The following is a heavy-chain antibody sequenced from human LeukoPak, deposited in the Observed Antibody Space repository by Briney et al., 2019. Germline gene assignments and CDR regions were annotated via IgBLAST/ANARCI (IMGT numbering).Heavy chain of an antibody. V-gene: IGHV3-23*01. CDR3: AKSSGASTYYFDY. Sequence: PGGSLRLSCAASGFIFSSYAMSWVRQAPGKGLEWVSAMSADGGGTYIADSPKGRCTISRDNSKSTLSLQMNSLRDEDTAIYYCAKSSGASTYYFDYWGQGILVTVS. CDR1: GFIFSSYA. CDR2: MSADGGGT. J-gene: IGHJ4*02. D-gene: IGHD2-15*01.